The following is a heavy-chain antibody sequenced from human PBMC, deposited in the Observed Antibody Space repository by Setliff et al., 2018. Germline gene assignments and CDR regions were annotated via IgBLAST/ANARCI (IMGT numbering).Heavy chain of an antibody. Sequence: GGVPRLSCAASGFTFSSYEVNWVRQAPGKGLEWVSYISSSGTTKHYADSVKGRFTISRDNSKSTLYLQMNSLRAEDTAIYYCAKDKDVRVDYFDYWGPGTLVTVSS. CDR3: AKDKDVRVDYFDY. D-gene: IGHD3-10*01. CDR1: GFTFSSYE. CDR2: ISSSGTTK. J-gene: IGHJ4*02. V-gene: IGHV3-48*03.